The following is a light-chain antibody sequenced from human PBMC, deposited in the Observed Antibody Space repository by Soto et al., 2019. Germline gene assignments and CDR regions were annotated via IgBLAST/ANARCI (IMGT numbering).Light chain of an antibody. V-gene: IGKV3-15*01. Sequence: EIVMTQSPATLSVSPGERATLSCRASQNVRNNLAWYQQKPDQAPRLLIYGASTRATGIPARFSGSGSGTEFTLTISSLQSEDFAIYYCQHYDSWPPLFGPGTKVDIK. CDR2: GAS. CDR3: QHYDSWPPL. CDR1: QNVRNN. J-gene: IGKJ3*01.